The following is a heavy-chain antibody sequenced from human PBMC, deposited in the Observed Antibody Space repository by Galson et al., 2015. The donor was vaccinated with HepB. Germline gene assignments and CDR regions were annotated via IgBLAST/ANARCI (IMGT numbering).Heavy chain of an antibody. Sequence: SLRLSCAASGFTFSSYGMHWVRQAPGKGLEWVAVISYDGSNKYYADSVKGRFTISRDNSKNTLYLQMNSLRAEDTAVYYCAKGVGFATFDYWGQGTLVTVSS. CDR2: ISYDGSNK. CDR1: GFTFSSYG. J-gene: IGHJ4*02. V-gene: IGHV3-30*18. CDR3: AKGVGFATFDY.